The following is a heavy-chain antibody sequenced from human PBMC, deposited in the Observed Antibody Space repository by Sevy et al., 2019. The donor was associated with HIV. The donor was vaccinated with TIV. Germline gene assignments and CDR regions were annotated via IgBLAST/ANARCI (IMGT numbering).Heavy chain of an antibody. Sequence: GGSLRLSCAASGFTFSSYAMHWVRQAPGKGLEWVAVITYDGSNKYYADSVKGRFTISRDNSKNTLYLQMNSLRAEDTAVYYCARDRGLVITTYTLSYWGRGTLVTVSS. CDR2: ITYDGSNK. CDR3: ARDRGLVITTYTLSY. D-gene: IGHD3-22*01. J-gene: IGHJ4*02. CDR1: GFTFSSYA. V-gene: IGHV3-30-3*01.